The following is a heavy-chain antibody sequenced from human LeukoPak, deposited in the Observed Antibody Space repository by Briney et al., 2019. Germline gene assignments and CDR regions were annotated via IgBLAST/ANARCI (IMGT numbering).Heavy chain of an antibody. V-gene: IGHV3-21*01. CDR2: ISSSSSYI. J-gene: IGHJ3*02. CDR3: ARVRAGTLDAFDI. D-gene: IGHD1-1*01. Sequence: GGSLRLSCAASGFTFSSYSMNWVRQAPGKGLEWVSSISSSSSYIYYADSVKGRFTISRDNAKNSLYLQMNSLRAEDTAVYYCARVRAGTLDAFDIWGQGTMVTVSS. CDR1: GFTFSSYS.